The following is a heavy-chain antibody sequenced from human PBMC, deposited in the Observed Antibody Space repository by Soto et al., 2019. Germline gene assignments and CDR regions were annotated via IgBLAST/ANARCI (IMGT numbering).Heavy chain of an antibody. CDR3: ATAYGSGSQAFDY. CDR1: GDTFNSYT. D-gene: IGHD3-10*01. Sequence: QVHLVQSGAELRKPGSSVRVSCKASGDTFNSYTINWVRQAPGLGLEWMGRTIPILSMSNYALKFQGRLTITADKSTSTAYMVLSSLRSEHTAIYYCATAYGSGSQAFDYWGQGALVTVSS. J-gene: IGHJ4*02. CDR2: TIPILSMS. V-gene: IGHV1-69*02.